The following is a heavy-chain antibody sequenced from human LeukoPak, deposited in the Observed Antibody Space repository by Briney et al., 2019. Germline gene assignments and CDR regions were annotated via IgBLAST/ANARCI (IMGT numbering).Heavy chain of an antibody. D-gene: IGHD3-3*01. V-gene: IGHV4-30-4*08. CDR3: ARGGTRITIVGVVINDFDY. Sequence: SQTLSLTCTVSGGSISSGDYYWSWIRQPPGKGLEWIGYIYHSGNTYYNPSLKSQLTISVDTPRNQFSLKLRSVTAADTAVYYCARGGTRITIVGVVINDFDYWGQGTLVTVSS. J-gene: IGHJ4*02. CDR1: GGSISSGDYY. CDR2: IYHSGNT.